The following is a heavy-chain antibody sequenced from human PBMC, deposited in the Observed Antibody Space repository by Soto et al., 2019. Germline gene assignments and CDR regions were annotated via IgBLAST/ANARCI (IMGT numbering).Heavy chain of an antibody. V-gene: IGHV1-69*12. D-gene: IGHD5-18*01. J-gene: IGHJ4*02. CDR3: ASGIQLWLRRINNGYSG. Sequence: QVQLVQSGAEVKKPESSVKVCCKAPGGTLSTYAISWVRQSPGQGLEWMGGIIPMFGTANYEQRFQDRVTITADESTNTVYMELSSLTSEDTAVYFCASGIQLWLRRINNGYSGWGQGTLVTVSS. CDR2: IIPMFGTA. CDR1: GGTLSTYA.